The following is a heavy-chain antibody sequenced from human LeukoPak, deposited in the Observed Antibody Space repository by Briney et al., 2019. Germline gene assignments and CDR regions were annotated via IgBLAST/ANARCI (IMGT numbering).Heavy chain of an antibody. CDR1: GYSFTSYW. J-gene: IGHJ3*02. V-gene: IGHV5-51*01. D-gene: IGHD2-21*02. Sequence: GESLKISCKGSGYSFTSYWIGWVRQIRGKGLEWMVIIYPGDSDTRYSPSFQGQDTISADKSISTAYLQWSSLEASDTAMYYCARPRVTLNDAFDIWGEGTMVTVSS. CDR3: ARPRVTLNDAFDI. CDR2: IYPGDSDT.